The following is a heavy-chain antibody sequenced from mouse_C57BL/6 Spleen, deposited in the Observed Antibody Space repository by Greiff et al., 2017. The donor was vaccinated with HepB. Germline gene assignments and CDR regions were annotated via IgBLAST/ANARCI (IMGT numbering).Heavy chain of an antibody. CDR2: INPGSGGT. D-gene: IGHD1-1*01. V-gene: IGHV1-54*01. J-gene: IGHJ2*01. CDR3: ARSGDYYGSSSLDY. Sequence: VKLQESGAELVRPGTSVKVSCKASGYAFTNYLIEWVKQRPGQGLEWIGVINPGSGGTNYNEKFKGKATLTADKSSSTAYMQLSSLTSEDSAVYFCARSGDYYGSSSLDYWGQGTTLTVSS. CDR1: GYAFTNYL.